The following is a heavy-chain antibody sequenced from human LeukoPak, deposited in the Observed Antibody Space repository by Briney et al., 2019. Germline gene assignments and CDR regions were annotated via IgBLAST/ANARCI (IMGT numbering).Heavy chain of an antibody. D-gene: IGHD3-3*01. CDR2: ISGSGGST. V-gene: IGHV3-23*01. CDR1: GFTFSSYA. J-gene: IGHJ5*01. CDR3: AKDGAIFGVVIGWFDS. Sequence: PGGSLRLSCAASGFTFSSYAMSWVRQAPGKGLEWVSAISGSGGSTYYADSVKGRFTISRDNSKNTLYLQMNSLRAEDTAVYYCAKDGAIFGVVIGWFDSWGQGTLVTVSS.